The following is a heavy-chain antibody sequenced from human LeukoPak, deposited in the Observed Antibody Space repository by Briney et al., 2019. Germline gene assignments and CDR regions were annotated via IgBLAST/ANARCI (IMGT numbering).Heavy chain of an antibody. CDR3: AKKPATIKFPFDI. Sequence: GGSLRLSCVGSGFSFSTYDMGWVRQTPGKGLEWVSAISTTGGYTEDADSVKGRFTIFRDNSQNTLFLQMHSLRAEDTAVYYCAKKPATIKFPFDIWGQGTLVTVSP. D-gene: IGHD5-24*01. J-gene: IGHJ4*02. CDR1: GFSFSTYD. V-gene: IGHV3-23*01. CDR2: ISTTGGYT.